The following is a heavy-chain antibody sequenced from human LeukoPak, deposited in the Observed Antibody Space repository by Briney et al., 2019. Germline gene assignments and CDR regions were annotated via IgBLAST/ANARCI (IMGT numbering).Heavy chain of an antibody. Sequence: GGSLRLSCAASGFTFSSYAMSWVRQAPGKGLVWVSRINSDGSDTTYADSVKGRFTSSRDNAKNILYLQMNNLRAEDTAVYYCARMTTVTTEGIWGQGTMVTVSS. CDR1: GFTFSSYA. CDR3: ARMTTVTTEGI. D-gene: IGHD4-17*01. V-gene: IGHV3-74*01. CDR2: INSDGSDT. J-gene: IGHJ3*02.